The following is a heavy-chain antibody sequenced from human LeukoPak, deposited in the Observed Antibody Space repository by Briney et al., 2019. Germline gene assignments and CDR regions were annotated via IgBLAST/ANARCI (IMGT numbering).Heavy chain of an antibody. CDR1: GFTFSSYG. Sequence: PGGSLRLSCAASGFTFSSYGMHWVRQAPGKGLEWVAVISYDGSNKYYADSVKGRFTISRDNSKNTLYLQMNSLRAEDTAVYYCAKLDTAMDRGDYWGQGTLVTVSS. V-gene: IGHV3-30*18. J-gene: IGHJ4*02. CDR2: ISYDGSNK. D-gene: IGHD5-18*01. CDR3: AKLDTAMDRGDY.